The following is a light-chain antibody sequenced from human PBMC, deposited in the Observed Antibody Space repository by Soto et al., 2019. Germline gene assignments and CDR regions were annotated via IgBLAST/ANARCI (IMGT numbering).Light chain of an antibody. V-gene: IGKV3D-11*01. CDR3: QHRSN. CDR2: EAS. CDR1: QGVSNY. J-gene: IGKJ4*01. Sequence: ENVLTQSPATLSLSPGERATLSCRASQGVSNYLAWYQQKPGQAPRLLIYEASNRATGIPARFSGSGRGTDFTLTISSLEPEDFAVYYCQHRSNFGGGTQVEIK.